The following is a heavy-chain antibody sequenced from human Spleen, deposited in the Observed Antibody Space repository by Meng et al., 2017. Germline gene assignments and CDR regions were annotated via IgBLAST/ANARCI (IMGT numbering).Heavy chain of an antibody. CDR1: RYSVSSISSA. J-gene: IGHJ3*02. Sequence: QLHPSGPLLVKPSQPLSLTCATSRYSVSSISSAWNWIRQSPSRGLEWLGRTYYRSKWYNEYAVSVRSRITVNPDTSMNQFSLQLNSVTPEDTAVYYCARQESRYLLAFDIWGQGTMVTVSS. CDR3: ARQESRYLLAFDI. V-gene: IGHV6-1*01. D-gene: IGHD2-15*01. CDR2: TYYRSKWYN.